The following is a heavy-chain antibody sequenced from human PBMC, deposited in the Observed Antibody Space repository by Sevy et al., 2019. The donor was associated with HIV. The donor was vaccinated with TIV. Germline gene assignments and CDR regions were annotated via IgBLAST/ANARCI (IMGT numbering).Heavy chain of an antibody. J-gene: IGHJ4*02. Sequence: GESLKISCKGSGYTFTNYWIGWVRQTPGKGMEWMGIIYPGDSDTRYSPPFQGQVTISADKSISTAYLQWSSLKASDTAIYYCGRHPGLATLYFDYWGQGILVTVSS. D-gene: IGHD5-12*01. CDR3: GRHPGLATLYFDY. CDR1: GYTFTNYW. V-gene: IGHV5-51*01. CDR2: IYPGDSDT.